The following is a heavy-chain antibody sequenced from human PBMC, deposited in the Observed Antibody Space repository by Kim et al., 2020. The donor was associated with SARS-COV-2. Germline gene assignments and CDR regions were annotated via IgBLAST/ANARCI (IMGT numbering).Heavy chain of an antibody. V-gene: IGHV3-74*01. J-gene: IGHJ4*02. Sequence: DGSRTTSADSVKGRFTISRDNAKNTVFLEMNRRRAEDTAVYYCIRDYDYWGQGTLVTVSS. CDR2: DGSRT. CDR3: IRDYDY.